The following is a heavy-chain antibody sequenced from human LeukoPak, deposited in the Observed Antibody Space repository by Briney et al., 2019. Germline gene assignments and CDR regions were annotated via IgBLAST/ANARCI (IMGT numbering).Heavy chain of an antibody. Sequence: GASVKVSCKASGYTFTSYGISWVRQAPGQGLEWMGWISAYNGNTNYAQKLQGRVTMTTDTSTSTAYMELRSLRSDDTAVYYCARDKYYYDSSGYPDDYWGQGTLVTVSS. CDR2: ISAYNGNT. CDR3: ARDKYYYDSSGYPDDY. CDR1: GYTFTSYG. D-gene: IGHD3-22*01. J-gene: IGHJ4*02. V-gene: IGHV1-18*01.